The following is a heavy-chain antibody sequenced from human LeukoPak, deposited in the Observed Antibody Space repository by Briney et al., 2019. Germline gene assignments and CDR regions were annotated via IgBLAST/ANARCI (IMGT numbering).Heavy chain of an antibody. V-gene: IGHV4-34*01. Sequence: SETLSLTCAVYGGSFSGYYWSWIRQPPGKGLEWIGEINHSGSTNYNPSLKSRVTISVDTPKNQFSLKLSSVTAADTAVYYCASRWFGEPSDYWGQGTLVTVSS. J-gene: IGHJ4*02. CDR1: GGSFSGYY. CDR2: INHSGST. D-gene: IGHD3-10*01. CDR3: ASRWFGEPSDY.